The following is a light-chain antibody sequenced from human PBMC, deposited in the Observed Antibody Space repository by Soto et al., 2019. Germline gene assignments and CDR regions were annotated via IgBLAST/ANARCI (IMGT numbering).Light chain of an antibody. Sequence: EIVLTQSPATLSLSPGERATLSCRATESLSSYLAWYQQKPGQAPRLLIYDGSNRATGIPARFSDSGSGTDFAISISSLEPEEFAIYYCQERSNWPLTFGQGTKVEIK. CDR1: ESLSSY. J-gene: IGKJ1*01. CDR3: QERSNWPLT. V-gene: IGKV3-11*01. CDR2: DGS.